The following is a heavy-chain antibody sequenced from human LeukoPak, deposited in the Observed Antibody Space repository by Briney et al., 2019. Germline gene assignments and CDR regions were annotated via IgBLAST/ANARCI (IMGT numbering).Heavy chain of an antibody. CDR3: ATNRVGTYDRPFDI. J-gene: IGHJ3*02. V-gene: IGHV4-59*08. D-gene: IGHD1-26*01. Sequence: SETLSVTCIVSGGSINSHYWSWIRQPPGKGLEWIGDIHYTGTTKYNPSVKSRVTISIDTSKNQFSLELSSVTATDTAVYFCATNRVGTYDRPFDIWGQGTMVTVSS. CDR2: IHYTGTT. CDR1: GGSINSHY.